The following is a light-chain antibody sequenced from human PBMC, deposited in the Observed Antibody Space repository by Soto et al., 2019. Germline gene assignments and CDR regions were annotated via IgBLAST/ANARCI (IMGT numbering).Light chain of an antibody. V-gene: IGKV1-9*01. CDR3: QQLNSYPIT. Sequence: DIQLTQSPSFLSASVGDRVTITCRASQGLSSDLAWYQQKPGKAPKLLIYAASTLQSGVPSRVSGRRSGKEFTLTIRSLQREDFATYYCQQLNSYPITFGQGTRLEIK. J-gene: IGKJ5*01. CDR1: QGLSSD. CDR2: AAS.